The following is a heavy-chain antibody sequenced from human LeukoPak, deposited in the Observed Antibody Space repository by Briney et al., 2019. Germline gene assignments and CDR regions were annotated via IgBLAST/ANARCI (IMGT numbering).Heavy chain of an antibody. CDR3: ATRIGVVIAAPFDY. CDR1: GGSFSGYY. V-gene: IGHV4-34*01. Sequence: SETLSLTCAVYGGSFSGYYWSWIRQPPGKGLEWIGEINHTGSTNYNPSLKSRVTISVDTSANQFSLKLTSVTATDTAVYYCATRIGVVIAAPFDYWGQGSLVTVSS. D-gene: IGHD2-15*01. J-gene: IGHJ4*02. CDR2: INHTGST.